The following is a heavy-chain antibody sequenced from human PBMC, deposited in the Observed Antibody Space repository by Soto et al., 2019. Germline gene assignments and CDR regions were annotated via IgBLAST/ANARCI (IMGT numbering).Heavy chain of an antibody. CDR1: GGSISSSSYY. Sequence: SETLSLTCTVSGGSISSSSYYWGWIRQPPGKGLEWIGNIYYSGSTYYNPSLKSRVTISVDTSKNQFSLKLSSVTAADTAVYYCVRLIGNSWLDSWGQGTLVTVSS. V-gene: IGHV4-39*01. CDR2: IYYSGST. CDR3: VRLIGNSWLDS. J-gene: IGHJ5*01.